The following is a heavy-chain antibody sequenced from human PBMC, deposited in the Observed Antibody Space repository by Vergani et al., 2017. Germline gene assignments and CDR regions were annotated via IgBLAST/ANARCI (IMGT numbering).Heavy chain of an antibody. CDR2: IYVSGIT. J-gene: IGHJ3*01. CDR3: ARDNKQLRPRPFDL. D-gene: IGHD4-23*01. V-gene: IGHV4-61*02. CDR1: GASINNDFYY. Sequence: QVQLQESGPGLVKPSQTLSLTCTVSGASINNDFYYWHWIRQPAGKGLEWIGRIYVSGITDYNSSLQSRVSMSVDTSKNQFSLTLTSVTAADTAVYYCARDNKQLRPRPFDLWGQGTMVT.